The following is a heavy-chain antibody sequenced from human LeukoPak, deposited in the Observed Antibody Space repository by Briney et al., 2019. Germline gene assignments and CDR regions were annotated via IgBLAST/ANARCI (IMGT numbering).Heavy chain of an antibody. CDR1: TLTFSSYA. Sequence: GGSLRLSCAASTLTFSSYAMSWVRQAPGKGLEWVSGISINVDNTYYADSVKGRFTISRDNSKSTLFLQMNSLRAEDTAVYYCARFSRSYCSSTGCSKYFDYWGQGTLVTVSS. CDR2: ISINVDNT. V-gene: IGHV3-23*01. J-gene: IGHJ4*02. D-gene: IGHD2-2*01. CDR3: ARFSRSYCSSTGCSKYFDY.